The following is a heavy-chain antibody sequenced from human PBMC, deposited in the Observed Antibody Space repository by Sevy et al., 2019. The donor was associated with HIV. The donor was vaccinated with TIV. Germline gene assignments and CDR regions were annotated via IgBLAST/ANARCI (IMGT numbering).Heavy chain of an antibody. CDR1: GDSVSSNSVA. V-gene: IGHV6-1*01. J-gene: IGHJ5*02. Sequence: QSQTLSLTCAISGDSVSSNSVAWNWIRQSPSRGLEWLGRTYYRSKWYNDYAVSVKNRITINPDTSKNQFSLQLNSVTPEDTAVYYCARDRGSSLDWFDPWGQGTLVTVSS. CDR3: ARDRGSSLDWFDP. CDR2: TYYRSKWYN. D-gene: IGHD6-13*01.